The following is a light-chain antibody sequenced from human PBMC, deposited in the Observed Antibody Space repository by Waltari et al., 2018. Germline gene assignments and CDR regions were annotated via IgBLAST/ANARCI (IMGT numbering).Light chain of an antibody. J-gene: IGLJ2*01. Sequence: QSALTQPASVSGSPGQSITLSSTGTSSHIGVSYSVSWYQQHPGKAPKLLIYHVNTRPSGVSNRFSGSKSGNTASLTISGLQAEDESDYYCSSYTTTNTLEVIFGTGTKLTVL. V-gene: IGLV2-14*03. CDR1: SSHIGVSYS. CDR3: SSYTTTNTLEVI. CDR2: HVN.